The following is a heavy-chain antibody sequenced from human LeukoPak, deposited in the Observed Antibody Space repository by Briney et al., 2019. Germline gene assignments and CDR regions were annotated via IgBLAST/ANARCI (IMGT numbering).Heavy chain of an antibody. D-gene: IGHD5-18*01. Sequence: GGSLRLSCVASGILVSSNYMSWVRQAPGKGLEWVSFIDSTGSTYYADSVKGRFTISRDNSRNTLYLQMNSLRVEDTAVYYCARRERLGYSYGRGTLDIWGQGTMVTVSS. V-gene: IGHV3-66*01. J-gene: IGHJ3*02. CDR2: IDSTGST. CDR1: GILVSSNY. CDR3: ARRERLGYSYGRGTLDI.